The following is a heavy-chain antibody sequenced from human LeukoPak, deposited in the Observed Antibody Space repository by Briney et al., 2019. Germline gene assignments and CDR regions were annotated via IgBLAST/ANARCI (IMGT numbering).Heavy chain of an antibody. CDR3: ARDGSGSHFDY. D-gene: IGHD3-10*01. CDR2: ISYDGSNK. CDR1: GFTFSSYS. Sequence: GGSLRLSCAASGFTFSSYSMNWVRQAPGKGLEWVAVISYDGSNKYYADSVKGRFTISRDNSKNTLYLQVNSLRAEDTAVYYCARDGSGSHFDYWGQGTLVTVSS. V-gene: IGHV3-30*03. J-gene: IGHJ4*02.